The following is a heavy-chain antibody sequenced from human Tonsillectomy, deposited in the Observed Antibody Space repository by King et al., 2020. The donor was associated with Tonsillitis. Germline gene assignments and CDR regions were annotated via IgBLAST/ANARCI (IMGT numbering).Heavy chain of an antibody. CDR3: AREGFYYDSSGYYYKYLDY. CDR1: GFTFSSYS. Sequence: VQLVESGGGLVKPGGSLRLSCAASGFTFSSYSMNWVRQAPGKGLEWVSSIISSSSYIYYADSVKGRFTISSDNAKNSLYLQMNSLRAEDTAVYYCAREGFYYDSSGYYYKYLDYWGQGTLVTVSS. J-gene: IGHJ4*02. CDR2: IISSSSYI. D-gene: IGHD3-22*01. V-gene: IGHV3-21*01.